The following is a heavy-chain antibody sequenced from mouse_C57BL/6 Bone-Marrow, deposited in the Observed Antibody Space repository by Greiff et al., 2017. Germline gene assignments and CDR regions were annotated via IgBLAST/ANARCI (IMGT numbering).Heavy chain of an antibody. J-gene: IGHJ1*03. V-gene: IGHV5-9-1*02. Sequence: EVQGVESGEGLVKPGGSLKLSCAASGFTFSSYAMSWVRQTPEKRLEWVAYISSGGDYIYYADTVKGRFTISRDNARNTLYLQMSSLKSEDTAMYYCTRDYGNSWYFDVWSTGTTVTVSS. CDR3: TRDYGNSWYFDV. CDR2: ISSGGDYI. D-gene: IGHD2-1*01. CDR1: GFTFSSYA.